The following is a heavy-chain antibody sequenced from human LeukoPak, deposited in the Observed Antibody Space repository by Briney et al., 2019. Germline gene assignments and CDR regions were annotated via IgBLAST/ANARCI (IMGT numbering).Heavy chain of an antibody. D-gene: IGHD3-3*01. J-gene: IGHJ4*02. CDR2: ISAYNGNT. V-gene: IGHV1-18*01. CDR1: GYTFTSYG. Sequence: ASVKVSCKASGYTFTSYGISWVRQAPGQGLEWMGWISAYNGNTNYAQKLQGRVTMTTDTSTSTAYMELRSLRSDDTAVYYCAREPHYDFWSGYSFFDYWGQGTLVTVSS. CDR3: AREPHYDFWSGYSFFDY.